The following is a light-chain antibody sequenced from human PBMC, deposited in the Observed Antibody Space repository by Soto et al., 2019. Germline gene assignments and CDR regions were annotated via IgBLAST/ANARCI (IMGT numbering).Light chain of an antibody. J-gene: IGLJ1*01. CDR1: SSYVGGYNY. CDR2: DVS. CDR3: CSYAGSNTLYV. Sequence: QSALTQPRSVSGSPGQSVTISCTGTSSYVGGYNYVSWYQQHPGKAPKLMIYDVSKRPSGVPDRFSGSKSGNTASLTISGLQAEDEADYYCCSYAGSNTLYVFGTGTQLTVL. V-gene: IGLV2-11*01.